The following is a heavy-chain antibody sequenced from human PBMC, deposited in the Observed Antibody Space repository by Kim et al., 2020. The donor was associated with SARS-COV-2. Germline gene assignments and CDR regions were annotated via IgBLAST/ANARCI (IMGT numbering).Heavy chain of an antibody. V-gene: IGHV4-34*01. CDR3: ARGRRLQTGYPVSMDV. D-gene: IGHD3-9*01. J-gene: IGHJ6*02. Sequence: LKSRVTISVDTSKNQFSLKLSSVTAADTAVYYCARGRRLQTGYPVSMDVWGQGTTVTVSS.